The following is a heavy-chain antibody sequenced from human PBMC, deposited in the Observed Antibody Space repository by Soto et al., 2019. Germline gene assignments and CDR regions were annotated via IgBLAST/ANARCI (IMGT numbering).Heavy chain of an antibody. Sequence: EVQLVESGGGLVQPGGSLRLSCAASGFTFNIYSMNWVRQAPGKGLEWVSYITSDTATIHYADSVRGRFTISRDNAENSLFLQMNSLRDEDTAGYYCARSGACHFDYWGQGALVTVSS. CDR3: ARSGACHFDY. CDR1: GFTFNIYS. CDR2: ITSDTATI. V-gene: IGHV3-48*02. J-gene: IGHJ4*02.